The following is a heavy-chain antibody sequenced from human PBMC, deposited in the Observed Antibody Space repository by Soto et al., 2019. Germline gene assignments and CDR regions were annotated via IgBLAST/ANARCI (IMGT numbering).Heavy chain of an antibody. CDR2: IHHSGST. Sequence: PSETLSLTCAFSVYPISSGYYWCWIRQPPGKGLEWIGIIHHSGSTYYNPSLRSRITISVDTSKNQFSLKMPSVTAADTAVYYCARSSGYVPGGYWGQGIPVTVSS. V-gene: IGHV4-38-2*01. J-gene: IGHJ4*02. CDR3: ARSSGYVPGGY. D-gene: IGHD5-12*01. CDR1: VYPISSGYY.